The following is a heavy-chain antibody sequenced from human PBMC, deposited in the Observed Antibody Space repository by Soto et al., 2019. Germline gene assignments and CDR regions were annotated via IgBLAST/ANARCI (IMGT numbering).Heavy chain of an antibody. CDR2: INPNRGGT. CDR3: ARGSVATIFGLGY. V-gene: IGHV1-2*04. Sequence: QVQLVQSGAEVKKPGASVKVSCKASGYTFTGDYMHWVRQAPGQGLEWMGWINPNRGGTNYAQKFQGWVTMSRDTSISTAYMELSRLRSDDTAVYYCARGSVATIFGLGYWGQGTLVTVSS. J-gene: IGHJ4*02. CDR1: GYTFTGDY. D-gene: IGHD3-3*01.